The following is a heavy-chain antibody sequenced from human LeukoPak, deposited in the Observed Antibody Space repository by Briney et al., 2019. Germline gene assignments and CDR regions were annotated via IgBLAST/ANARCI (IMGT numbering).Heavy chain of an antibody. CDR1: GYTFTSYG. CDR3: ARGVSITIFESDDYMDV. CDR2: ISAYNGNT. J-gene: IGHJ6*03. V-gene: IGHV1-18*01. Sequence: ASVKVSCKASGYTFTSYGISWVRQAPGQGLEWMGWISAYNGNTNYAQKLQGRVTMTTDTSTSTAYMELRSLRSDDTAVYYCARGVSITIFESDDYMDVWGKGTTVTVSS. D-gene: IGHD3-3*01.